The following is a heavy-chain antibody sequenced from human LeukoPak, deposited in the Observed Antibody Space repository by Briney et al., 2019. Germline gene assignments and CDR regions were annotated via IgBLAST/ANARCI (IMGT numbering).Heavy chain of an antibody. J-gene: IGHJ4*02. V-gene: IGHV3-23*01. CDR1: GFTFSSYA. Sequence: GGSLRLSCAASGFTFSSYAMSWVRQAPGKGLEWVSAISGSGGSTYYADSVKGRFTISRDNAKNSLYLQMNRLRAEDTAVYYCARAGSSRYSGSYWGLDYWGQGTLVTVSS. CDR2: ISGSGGST. D-gene: IGHD1-26*01. CDR3: ARAGSSRYSGSYWGLDY.